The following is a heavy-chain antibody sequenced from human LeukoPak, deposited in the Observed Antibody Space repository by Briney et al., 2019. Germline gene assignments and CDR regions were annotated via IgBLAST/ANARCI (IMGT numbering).Heavy chain of an antibody. V-gene: IGHV3-23*01. CDR3: ARVSISYDYVWGSYRPHYYFDY. CDR1: GFTFSSYA. Sequence: GGSLRLSCAASGFTFSSYAMSWVRQAPGKGLEWVSAISGSGGSTYYADSVKGRFTISRDNSKNTLYLQMNSLRAEDTAVYYCARVSISYDYVWGSYRPHYYFDYWGQGTLVTVSS. D-gene: IGHD3-16*02. CDR2: ISGSGGST. J-gene: IGHJ4*02.